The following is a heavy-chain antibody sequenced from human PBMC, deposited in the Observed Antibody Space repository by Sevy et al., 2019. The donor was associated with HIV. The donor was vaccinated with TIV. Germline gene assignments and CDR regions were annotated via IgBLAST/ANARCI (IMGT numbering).Heavy chain of an antibody. V-gene: IGHV4-39*01. J-gene: IGHJ3*02. Sequence: SETLSLTCTVSGGSISSSSYYWGWIRQPPGKGLEWIGSIYYSGSTYYNPSLKSRVTISVDTSKNQFSLKLSSVTAADTAVYYCARAWELLGAFDIWGQWTMVTVSS. CDR1: GGSISSSSYY. D-gene: IGHD1-26*01. CDR2: IYYSGST. CDR3: ARAWELLGAFDI.